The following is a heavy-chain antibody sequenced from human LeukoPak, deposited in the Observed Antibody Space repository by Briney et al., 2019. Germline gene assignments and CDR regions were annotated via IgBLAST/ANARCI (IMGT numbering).Heavy chain of an antibody. V-gene: IGHV3-74*01. D-gene: IGHD3-22*01. CDR3: ARDDGSSGYYSSP. Sequence: PGGSLRLSCAASGLTFSSHWMHWVRQAPGKGLVWVSRITNDGSSTTYADSVKGRFTISRDNSKNTLYLQMNSLRAEDTAVYYCARDDGSSGYYSSPWGQGTLVTVSS. CDR2: ITNDGSST. CDR1: GLTFSSHW. J-gene: IGHJ5*02.